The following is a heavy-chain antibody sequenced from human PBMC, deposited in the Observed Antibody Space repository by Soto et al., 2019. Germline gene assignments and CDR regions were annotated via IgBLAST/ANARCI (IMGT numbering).Heavy chain of an antibody. CDR1: GGSISSGGYY. CDR3: ARSSTSANYFDY. V-gene: IGHV4-31*03. CDR2: IYYSGST. J-gene: IGHJ4*02. D-gene: IGHD2-2*01. Sequence: QVQLQESGPGLVKPSQTLSLTCTVSGGSISSGGYYWSWIRQHPGKGLEWIGYIYYSGSTYYNPYLKSRVTMSVDTSKTQFSLKLSSGTAEDTAVYYCARSSTSANYFDYWGQGTRVTVSS.